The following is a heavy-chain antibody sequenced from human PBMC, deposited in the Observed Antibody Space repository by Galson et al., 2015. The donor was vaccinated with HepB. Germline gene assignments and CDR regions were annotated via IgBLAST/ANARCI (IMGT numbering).Heavy chain of an antibody. CDR2: IYHSAST. V-gene: IGHV4-4*02. CDR3: AREGVDGRGYRDHYLDS. Sequence: SETLSLTCAVSGGSIISSSWWSWVRQSPGKGLEWIGKIYHSASTDYNPSLKSRVTISLDTSKNQISPTLTSMTAAETAVYYCAREGVDGRGYRDHYLDSWGQGTLVTVSS. J-gene: IGHJ4*02. D-gene: IGHD3-22*01. CDR1: GGSIISSSW.